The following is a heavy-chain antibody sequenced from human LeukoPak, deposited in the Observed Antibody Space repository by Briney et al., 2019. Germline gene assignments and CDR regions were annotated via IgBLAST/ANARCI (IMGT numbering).Heavy chain of an antibody. CDR2: VSYDGSKK. Sequence: GGSLRLSCTASGFNFNNYGLHWVRQAPGKGLEWVAVVSYDGSKKYYADSVKGRFTISRDNSKSTLYLQMNSLRAEDTAVYYCARGKQYDFWSGYQYYYYYYMDVWGKGTTVTVSS. CDR1: GFNFNNYG. CDR3: ARGKQYDFWSGYQYYYYYYMDV. D-gene: IGHD3/OR15-3a*01. V-gene: IGHV3-30*03. J-gene: IGHJ6*03.